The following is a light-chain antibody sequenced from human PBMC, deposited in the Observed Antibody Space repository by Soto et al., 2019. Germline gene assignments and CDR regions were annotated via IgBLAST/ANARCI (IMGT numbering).Light chain of an antibody. CDR1: SSDVGLYTY. CDR3: SLYTGTNKEV. CDR2: DVT. V-gene: IGLV2-14*03. Sequence: QSVLTQPASVSGSPGQSITISCTVTSSDVGLYTYVSWYQQHPGKAPKVIIYDVTNRPSGVSDRFSGSKSGNTASLTISGLQAEDEADYYCSLYTGTNKEVFGGGTKVTVL. J-gene: IGLJ2*01.